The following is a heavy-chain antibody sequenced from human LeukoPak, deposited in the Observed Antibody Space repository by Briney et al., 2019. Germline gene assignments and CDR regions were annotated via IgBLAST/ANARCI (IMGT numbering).Heavy chain of an antibody. D-gene: IGHD3-10*01. Sequence: ASVKVSCKSSGYTFTSYYMYWVRQAPAQGLEWMGIINPSGGSTSYAQKFQGRVTMTRDTSTSTVYMELSSLRCEDTAVYYCARDSGMVRGTVDYWGQGTLVTVSS. CDR2: INPSGGST. CDR1: GYTFTSYY. J-gene: IGHJ4*02. CDR3: ARDSGMVRGTVDY. V-gene: IGHV1-46*01.